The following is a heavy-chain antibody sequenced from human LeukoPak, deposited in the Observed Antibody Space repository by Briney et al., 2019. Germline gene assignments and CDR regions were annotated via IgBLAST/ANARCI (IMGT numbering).Heavy chain of an antibody. CDR2: INPSGGST. D-gene: IGHD3-16*01. CDR3: ASLGGVRAAWGGFDY. V-gene: IGHV1-46*01. CDR1: GYTFTSHY. J-gene: IGHJ4*02. Sequence: ASVKVSCKASGYTFTSHYMNWVRQAPGQGLEWMGIINPSGGSTSYAQKFQGRVTMTRDTSTSTVYMELSSLRSEDTAGYYCASLGGVRAAWGGFDYWGQGTLVIVSS.